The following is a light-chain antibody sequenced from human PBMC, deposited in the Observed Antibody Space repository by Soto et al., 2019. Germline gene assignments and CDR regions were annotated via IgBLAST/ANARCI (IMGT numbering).Light chain of an antibody. CDR2: DAS. CDR3: QHYTRYPYT. CDR1: QSLDKW. J-gene: IGKJ2*01. Sequence: DIQMTQSPSTLSASVGDRVSISCRASQSLDKWLAWYQQKPGEAPKLLVSDASNLESGVSSRFTGSGSGTEFTLTISSLQPDDFATYYCQHYTRYPYTFGQGTKLEIK. V-gene: IGKV1-5*01.